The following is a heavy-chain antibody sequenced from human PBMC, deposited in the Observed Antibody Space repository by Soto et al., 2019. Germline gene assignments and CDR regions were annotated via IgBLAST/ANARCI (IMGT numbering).Heavy chain of an antibody. D-gene: IGHD3-10*01. CDR1: GYTFTSYD. J-gene: IGHJ6*03. Sequence: ASVKVSCKASGYTFTSYDINWVRQATGQGLEWMGWMNPNSGNTGYAQKFQGRVTMTRNTSISTAYMELSSLRSEDTAVYYCARGGRFGETDYYYYYMDVWGKGTTVTVSS. CDR2: MNPNSGNT. CDR3: ARGGRFGETDYYYYYMDV. V-gene: IGHV1-8*01.